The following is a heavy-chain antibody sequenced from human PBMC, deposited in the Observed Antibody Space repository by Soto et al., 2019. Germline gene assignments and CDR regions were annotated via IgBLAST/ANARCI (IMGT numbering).Heavy chain of an antibody. J-gene: IGHJ6*02. D-gene: IGHD2-8*02. Sequence: QVRLVESGGGVVQPGRSLRLSCAASGFTFRHYAVHWVRQPPGKGLEWVALIPYNGMKIFYADSVKGRFTISRDNSKEILYLQMNSLRGNDTATYYCARTVACTGATCSARGMDVWGPGTTVTVSS. CDR1: GFTFRHYA. V-gene: IGHV3-30*04. CDR2: IPYNGMKI. CDR3: ARTVACTGATCSARGMDV.